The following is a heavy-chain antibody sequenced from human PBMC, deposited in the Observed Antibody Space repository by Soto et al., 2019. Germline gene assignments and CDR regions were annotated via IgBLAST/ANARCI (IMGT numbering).Heavy chain of an antibody. Sequence: GGSLRLSCAASGFTFSNAWMNWVRQAPGKGLEWVGRIKSKTDGGTTDYAAPVKGRFTISRDDSKNTLCLQMNSLKTEDTAVYYCTTDLRWNRTPDYWGQGTLVTVSS. J-gene: IGHJ4*02. V-gene: IGHV3-15*07. D-gene: IGHD1-1*01. CDR2: IKSKTDGGTT. CDR1: GFTFSNAW. CDR3: TTDLRWNRTPDY.